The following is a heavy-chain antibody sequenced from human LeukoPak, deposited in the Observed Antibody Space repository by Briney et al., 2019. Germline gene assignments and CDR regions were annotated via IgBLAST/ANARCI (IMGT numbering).Heavy chain of an antibody. Sequence: SETLSLTCTVSGGSISSYYWSWIRQPPGKGLEWIGYIYTSGSTNYNPSLKSRVTISVDTSKNQFSLKLSSVTAADTAVYYCARLPRCSGYDDYWGQGTLVTVSS. CDR1: GGSISSYY. V-gene: IGHV4-4*09. D-gene: IGHD5-12*01. CDR3: ARLPRCSGYDDY. J-gene: IGHJ4*02. CDR2: IYTSGST.